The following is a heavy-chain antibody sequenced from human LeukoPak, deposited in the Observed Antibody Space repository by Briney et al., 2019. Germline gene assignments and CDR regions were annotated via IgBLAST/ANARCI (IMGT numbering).Heavy chain of an antibody. J-gene: IGHJ4*02. Sequence: PGRSLRLSCAASGFTVSSNYMSWVRQAPGRGLEWVSVIYSGGSTYYADSVKGRFTISRDNSKNALYLQMNSLRAEDTAVYYCARPTYYDFWGGYYWGQGTLVTVSS. CDR1: GFTVSSNY. D-gene: IGHD3-3*01. CDR3: ARPTYYDFWGGYY. CDR2: IYSGGST. V-gene: IGHV3-66*02.